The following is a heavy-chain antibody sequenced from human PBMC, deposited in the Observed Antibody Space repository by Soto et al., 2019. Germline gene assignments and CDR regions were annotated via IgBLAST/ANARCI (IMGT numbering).Heavy chain of an antibody. J-gene: IGHJ5*01. V-gene: IGHV4-39*01. CDR1: GVSIHNSHSF. Sequence: QLQLQESGPGLVKPSETLSLTCAVSGVSIHNSHSFWGWIRQPPGMGLEFIGSVYYSGGANYNPSLKSRVTVSIDTSNNQFSLRVNSVTAADTAVYYCGRVVEGATRHTDFDSWGQGILVTVSS. CDR3: GRVVEGATRHTDFDS. D-gene: IGHD2-15*01. CDR2: VYYSGGA.